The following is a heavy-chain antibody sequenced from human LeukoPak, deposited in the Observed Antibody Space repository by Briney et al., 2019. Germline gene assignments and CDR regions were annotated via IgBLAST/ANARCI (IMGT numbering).Heavy chain of an antibody. CDR3: ARRKGFYFDY. CDR1: GGSISSYY. V-gene: IGHV4-59*01. D-gene: IGHD1-14*01. Sequence: SETLSLTCTVSGGSISSYYWSWIREPPGTGREWIGYFYYSGSTNYNPSLKSRVTISVDTSKNQFSLKLSSVTAADTAVYYCARRKGFYFDYWGQGTLVTVSS. CDR2: FYYSGST. J-gene: IGHJ4*02.